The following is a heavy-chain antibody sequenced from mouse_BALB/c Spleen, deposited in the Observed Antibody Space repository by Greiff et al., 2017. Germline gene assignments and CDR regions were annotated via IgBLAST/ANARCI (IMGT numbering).Heavy chain of an antibody. Sequence: VKLMESGAELVRPGVSVKISCKGSGYTFTDYAMHWVKQSHAKSLEWIGVISTYYGDASYNQKFKGKATMTVDKSSSTAYMELARLTSEDSAIYYCARGERGYYAMDYWGQGTSVTVSS. V-gene: IGHV1S137*01. CDR1: GYTFTDYA. J-gene: IGHJ4*01. CDR3: ARGERGYYAMDY. CDR2: ISTYYGDA.